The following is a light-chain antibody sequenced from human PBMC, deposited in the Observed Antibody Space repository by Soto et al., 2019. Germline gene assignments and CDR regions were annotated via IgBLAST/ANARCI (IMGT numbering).Light chain of an antibody. J-gene: IGKJ1*01. CDR3: HQFATTRS. Sequence: EIVLTQSPGTLSLSPGQRATLSCRASQSLSSSFLAWYQQKPGQAPRLIIYGASSRAAGIPDRFSGSGSGTDLTLTISSLEPEDFAVYYCHQFATTRSFGQGTKVDMK. V-gene: IGKV3-20*01. CDR2: GAS. CDR1: QSLSSSF.